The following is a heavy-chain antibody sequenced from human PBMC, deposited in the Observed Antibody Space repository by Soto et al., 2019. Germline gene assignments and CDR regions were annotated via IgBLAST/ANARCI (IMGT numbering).Heavy chain of an antibody. CDR3: AKGDGGSNWLAECFQH. V-gene: IGHV3-30*18. J-gene: IGHJ1*01. D-gene: IGHD6-13*01. CDR1: GFTFSNYG. Sequence: QVQLVESGGGVVQPGRSLRLSCAASGFTFSNYGMHWVRQAPGKGLEWVAVISYDGSNKYFADSVKGRFTISRDNSKNALSLQMNGLRPEDPAVYYCAKGDGGSNWLAECFQHWGQGTLVTVSS. CDR2: ISYDGSNK.